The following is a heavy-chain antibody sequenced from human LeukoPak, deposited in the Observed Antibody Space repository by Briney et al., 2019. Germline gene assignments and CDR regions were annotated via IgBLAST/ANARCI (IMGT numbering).Heavy chain of an antibody. V-gene: IGHV3-21*01. Sequence: GGSLRLSCSASGFTFSSYGMNWVRQAPGKGLEWVSFIDISGSYIYYGDSLKGRLTISRDNAKNSLYLQMTGLRAEDTAVYYCARRRSITLLRGVAMSDGFDIWGQGAMVTVSS. D-gene: IGHD3-10*01. CDR1: GFTFSSYG. CDR3: ARRRSITLLRGVAMSDGFDI. CDR2: IDISGSYI. J-gene: IGHJ3*02.